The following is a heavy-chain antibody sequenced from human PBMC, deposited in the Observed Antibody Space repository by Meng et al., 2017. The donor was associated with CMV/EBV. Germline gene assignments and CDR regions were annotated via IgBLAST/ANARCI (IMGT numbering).Heavy chain of an antibody. Sequence: SVKVSCKASGGTFSSYTISWVRQAPGQGLEWMGWIIPILGIANYAQKFQGRVTITADKSTSTAYMELSSLRSEDTAVYYCARASGLWSGYYAVEYYYYGMDVWGQGTTVTVSS. CDR3: ARASGLWSGYYAVEYYYYGMDV. J-gene: IGHJ6*02. D-gene: IGHD3-3*01. CDR1: GGTFSSYT. V-gene: IGHV1-69*02. CDR2: IIPILGIA.